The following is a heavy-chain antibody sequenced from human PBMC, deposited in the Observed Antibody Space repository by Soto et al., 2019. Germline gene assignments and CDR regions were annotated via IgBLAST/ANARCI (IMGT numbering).Heavy chain of an antibody. D-gene: IGHD4-17*01. Sequence: SETLSLTCTVSGGSISSYYWSWIRQPPGKGLEWIGYIYYSGSTNYNPSLKSRVTISVDTSKNQFSLKLSSVTAADTAVYYCATTVTTRFDYWGQGTLVTVSS. V-gene: IGHV4-59*08. J-gene: IGHJ4*02. CDR1: GGSISSYY. CDR3: ATTVTTRFDY. CDR2: IYYSGST.